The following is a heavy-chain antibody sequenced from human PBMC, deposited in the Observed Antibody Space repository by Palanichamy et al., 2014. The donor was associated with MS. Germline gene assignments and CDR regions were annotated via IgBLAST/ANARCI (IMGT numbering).Heavy chain of an antibody. D-gene: IGHD2-15*01. CDR3: ARARYCSGGSCYYYYYMDV. Sequence: QIQLQDRGPGTGEGLRGPCPSPALSLVAPSAVVTGGVGSAAPTGRGLEWIGEIYHDGSTNYNPSLKSRVTISVDKSKNQFSLKLSSVTAADTAVYYCARARYCSGGSCYYYYYMDVWGKGTTVTVSS. CDR1: VAPSAVVTG. V-gene: IGHV4-4*02. CDR2: IYHDGST. J-gene: IGHJ6*03.